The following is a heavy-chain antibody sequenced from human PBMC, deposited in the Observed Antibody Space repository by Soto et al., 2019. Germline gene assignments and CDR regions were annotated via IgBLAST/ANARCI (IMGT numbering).Heavy chain of an antibody. CDR3: ARSGGYSYGYYYYYYMDV. Sequence: SLTCTVSGGSISSYYWSWIRQPPGKGLEWIGYIYYSGSTNYNPSLKSRVTISVDTSKNQFSLKLSSVTAADTAVYYCARSGGYSYGYYYYYYMDVWGKGTTVTVSS. CDR1: GGSISSYY. D-gene: IGHD5-18*01. CDR2: IYYSGST. J-gene: IGHJ6*03. V-gene: IGHV4-59*08.